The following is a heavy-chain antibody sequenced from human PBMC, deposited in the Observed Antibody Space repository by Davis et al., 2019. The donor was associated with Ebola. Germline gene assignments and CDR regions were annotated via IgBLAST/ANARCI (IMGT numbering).Heavy chain of an antibody. CDR2: ISPSSDHI. D-gene: IGHD2-21*01. CDR3: ATYVRDDSSH. Sequence: PGGSLRLSCAASGFSFSTYEMHWVRQAPGKGLEWVSQISPSSDHIYYADSVEGRFTISRDNVKNSLYLQMSSLRAEDTAVYYCATYVRDDSSHWGQGTLVTVSS. J-gene: IGHJ4*02. CDR1: GFSFSTYE. V-gene: IGHV3-48*03.